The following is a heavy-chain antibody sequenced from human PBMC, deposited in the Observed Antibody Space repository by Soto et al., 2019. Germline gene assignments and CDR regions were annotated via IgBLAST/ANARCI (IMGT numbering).Heavy chain of an antibody. J-gene: IGHJ4*02. CDR1: GGSISSGGYY. CDR3: ARATMVRGVDY. V-gene: IGHV4-31*03. CDR2: IYYSGST. D-gene: IGHD3-10*01. Sequence: QVQLQESGPGLVKPPQTLSLTCTVSGGSISSGGYYWSWIRQHPGKGLEWIGYIYYSGSTYYNPSLKSRVTISVDTSKNQFSLELSSVTAVDTAVYYCARATMVRGVDYWGQGTLVTVSS.